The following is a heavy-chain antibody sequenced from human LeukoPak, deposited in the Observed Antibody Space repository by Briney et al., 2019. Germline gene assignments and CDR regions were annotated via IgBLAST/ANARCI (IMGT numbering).Heavy chain of an antibody. Sequence: PSETLSLTCAVSGYSISSGYYWGWIRQPPGKGLEWIGSIYHSGSTYYNPSLKSRVTMSVDTSKNQFSLKLSSVTAADTAVYYCARHKSYDFWSGYLAWFDPWGQGTLVTVSS. CDR3: ARHKSYDFWSGYLAWFDP. V-gene: IGHV4-38-2*01. J-gene: IGHJ5*02. CDR1: GYSISSGYY. D-gene: IGHD3-3*01. CDR2: IYHSGST.